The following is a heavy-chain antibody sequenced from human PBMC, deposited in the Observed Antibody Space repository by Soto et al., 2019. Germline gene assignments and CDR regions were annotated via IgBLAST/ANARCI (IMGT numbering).Heavy chain of an antibody. J-gene: IGHJ3*01. CDR3: AKDPNGDYVGGFDF. V-gene: IGHV3-23*01. Sequence: EVQLLESGGGLVQPGGSLRLSCAASGFSFNEYAMTWVRQAPGKGLEWVSSMSATDGRPYYADSVKGRFTISRDTSKNTLYLQMKSVTVEDTAVYYCAKDPNGDYVGGFDFWGQGTMVTV. D-gene: IGHD4-17*01. CDR1: GFSFNEYA. CDR2: MSATDGRP.